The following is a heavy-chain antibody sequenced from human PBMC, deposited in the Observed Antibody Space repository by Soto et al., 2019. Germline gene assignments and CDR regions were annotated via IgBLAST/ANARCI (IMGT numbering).Heavy chain of an antibody. V-gene: IGHV4-39*01. Sequence: QLQLQESGPGLVKPSETLSLTCTVSGGSISGNYIYWGWIRQPPGKGLEWIASISYSGTTNSNPSPNIRAPLSSDTSKNQFSRRSSSVTAMDTAVYYWARVGGVPSSSPGVASWGQGILVTVSS. D-gene: IGHD6-13*01. CDR3: ARVGGVPSSSPGVAS. J-gene: IGHJ4*02. CDR2: ISYSGTT. CDR1: GGSISGNYIY.